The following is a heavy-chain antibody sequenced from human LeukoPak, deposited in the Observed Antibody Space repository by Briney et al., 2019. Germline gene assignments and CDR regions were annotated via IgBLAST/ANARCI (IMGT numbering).Heavy chain of an antibody. D-gene: IGHD5-18*01. CDR3: ARGYTRSQGTFDI. CDR1: GFTFSSYE. V-gene: IGHV3-48*03. CDR2: ISSSDSTI. Sequence: GGSLRLSCAASGFTFSSYEMNWVRQAPGKGLEWVSYISSSDSTIYYADSVKGRFTISRDNAKNSLYLQINSLSAEDTAVYYCARGYTRSQGTFDIWGQGTMVTVSS. J-gene: IGHJ3*02.